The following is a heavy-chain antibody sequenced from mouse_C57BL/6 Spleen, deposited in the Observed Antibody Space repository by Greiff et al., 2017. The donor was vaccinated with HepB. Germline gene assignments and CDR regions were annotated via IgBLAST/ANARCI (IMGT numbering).Heavy chain of an antibody. CDR1: GYSITSGYY. CDR3: ARDRGLGPPFAY. J-gene: IGHJ3*01. D-gene: IGHD2-4*01. V-gene: IGHV3-6*01. CDR2: ISYDGSN. Sequence: VQLKESGPGLVKPSQSLSLTCSVTGYSITSGYYWNWIRQFPGNKLEWMGYISYDGSNNYNPSLKNRISITRDTSKNQFFLKLNSVTTEDTATYYCARDRGLGPPFAYWGQGTLVTVSA.